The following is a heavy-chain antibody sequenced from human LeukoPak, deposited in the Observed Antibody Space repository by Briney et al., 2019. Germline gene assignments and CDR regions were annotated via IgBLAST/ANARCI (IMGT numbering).Heavy chain of an antibody. Sequence: PSETLSLTCTVSGSSISSSSYYWGWIRQPPGKGLEWIGSIYYSGSTYYNPSLKSRVTISLDTSKSQFSLKLSSVTAADTAVYYCARYHSGYDDYWGRGTLVTVSS. V-gene: IGHV4-39*07. CDR3: ARYHSGYDDY. CDR2: IYYSGST. CDR1: GSSISSSSYY. D-gene: IGHD5-12*01. J-gene: IGHJ4*02.